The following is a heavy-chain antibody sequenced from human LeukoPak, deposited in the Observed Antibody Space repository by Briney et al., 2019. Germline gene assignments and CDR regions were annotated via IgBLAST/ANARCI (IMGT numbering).Heavy chain of an antibody. CDR3: TGNYYGSGSYAGFDY. Sequence: GGSLRLSCAASGFTFSSYGMHWVRQAPGKGLEWVAFIRYDGSNKYYADSVKGRFTISRDDSKNTAYLQMDSLKTEDTAVYYCTGNYYGSGSYAGFDYWGQGTLVTVSS. CDR2: IRYDGSNK. J-gene: IGHJ4*02. CDR1: GFTFSSYG. V-gene: IGHV3-30*02. D-gene: IGHD3-10*01.